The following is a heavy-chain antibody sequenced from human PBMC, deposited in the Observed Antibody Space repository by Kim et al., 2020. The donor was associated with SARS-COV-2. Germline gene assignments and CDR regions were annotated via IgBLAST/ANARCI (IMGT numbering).Heavy chain of an antibody. V-gene: IGHV3-53*04. CDR3: AREGCGSCPFDC. J-gene: IGHJ4*02. D-gene: IGHD1-26*01. Sequence: YAASVKGRFTISRHNSKNTLYLQMNSLRAEDTAVYYCAREGCGSCPFDCWGQGTLVTVSS.